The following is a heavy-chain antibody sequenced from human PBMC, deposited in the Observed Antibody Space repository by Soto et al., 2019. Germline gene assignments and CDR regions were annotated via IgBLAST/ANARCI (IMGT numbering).Heavy chain of an antibody. J-gene: IGHJ6*03. CDR1: GFTFSDYY. D-gene: IGHD3-16*01. V-gene: IGHV3-11*01. CDR2: ISSSGSTI. CDR3: RIDAVGWGSYDYYYYYMGV. Sequence: PGGSLRLSCAASGFTFSDYYMSWIRQAPGKGLEWVSYISSSGSTIYYADSVKGRFTISRDNAKNSLYLQMNSLRAEDTAVYYYRIDAVGWGSYDYYYYYMGVGGKGTKVT.